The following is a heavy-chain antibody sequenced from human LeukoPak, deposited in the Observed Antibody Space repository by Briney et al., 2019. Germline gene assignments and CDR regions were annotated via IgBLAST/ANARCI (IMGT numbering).Heavy chain of an antibody. V-gene: IGHV4-34*01. D-gene: IGHD1-1*01. J-gene: IGHJ3*02. CDR3: AKNGTDRAFDI. CDR1: GGSFSGYY. CDR2: INHSGST. Sequence: SETLSLTCAVYGGSFSGYYWSWIRQPPGKGLEWIGEINHSGSTNYNPSLKSRVTISVDTSKNQFSLKLSSVTAADTAVYYCAKNGTDRAFDIWGQGTMATVSS.